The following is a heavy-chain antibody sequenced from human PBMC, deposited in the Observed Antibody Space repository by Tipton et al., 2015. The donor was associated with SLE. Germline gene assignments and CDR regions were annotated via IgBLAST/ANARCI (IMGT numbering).Heavy chain of an antibody. V-gene: IGHV3-49*03. J-gene: IGHJ4*02. Sequence: RSLRLSCTASGFTFGDYAMSWFRQAPGKGLEWVGFIRSKAYGGTTEYAASVKGRFTTSRDDSKSIAYLQMNSLKTEDTAVYYCTRARSYYGSGSPSNYWGQGTLVTVSS. CDR2: IRSKAYGGTT. D-gene: IGHD3-10*01. CDR1: GFTFGDYA. CDR3: TRARSYYGSGSPSNY.